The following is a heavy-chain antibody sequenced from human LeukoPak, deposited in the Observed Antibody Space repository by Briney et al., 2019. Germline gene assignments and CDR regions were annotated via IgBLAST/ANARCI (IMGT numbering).Heavy chain of an antibody. V-gene: IGHV3-30*18. D-gene: IGHD2-21*01. Sequence: PGGSLRLSCAASGFTFSSYGMHWVRQAPGKGLEWVAVISYDGSNKYYADSVKGRSTISRDNSKNTLYLQMNSLRAEDTAVYYCAKEFNRGLPDYWGQGTLVTVPS. CDR3: AKEFNRGLPDY. CDR2: ISYDGSNK. CDR1: GFTFSSYG. J-gene: IGHJ4*02.